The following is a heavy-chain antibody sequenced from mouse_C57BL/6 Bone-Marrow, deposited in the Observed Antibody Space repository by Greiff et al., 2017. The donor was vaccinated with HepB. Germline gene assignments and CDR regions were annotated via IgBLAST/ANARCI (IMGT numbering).Heavy chain of an antibody. D-gene: IGHD1-1*01. CDR2: ISDGGSYT. V-gene: IGHV5-4*01. Sequence: EVQGVESGGGLVKPGGSLKLSCAASGFTFSSYAMSWVRQTPEKRLEWVATISDGGSYTYYPDNVKGRFTISRDNAKNNLYLQMSHLKSEDTAMYYCARDRAYGSSFYAMDYWGQGTSVTVSS. J-gene: IGHJ4*01. CDR3: ARDRAYGSSFYAMDY. CDR1: GFTFSSYA.